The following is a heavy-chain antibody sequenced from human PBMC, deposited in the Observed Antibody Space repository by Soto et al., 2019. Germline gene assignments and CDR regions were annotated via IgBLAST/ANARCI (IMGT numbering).Heavy chain of an antibody. CDR1: GFSFSNYA. J-gene: IGHJ4*02. CDR3: AKDSRIAVAGTSVF. D-gene: IGHD6-19*01. V-gene: IGHV3-23*01. CDR2: ISGSGDYT. Sequence: GGSLRLSCAASGFSFSNYAMSWVRQAPGKGLELEWVSAISGSGDYTYYADSVKGRFTISRDNSKNTVHLQMNNLRAEDTAVYYCAKDSRIAVAGTSVFWGQGTVVTVSS.